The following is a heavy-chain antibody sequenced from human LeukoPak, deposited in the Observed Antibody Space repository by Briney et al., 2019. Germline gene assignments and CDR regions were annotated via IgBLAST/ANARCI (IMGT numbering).Heavy chain of an antibody. J-gene: IGHJ5*02. V-gene: IGHV3-74*01. Sequence: GGSLRLSCAASGIAFSNHWMRWVRQAPGKGLEWVSWINNDGSYAVYADSVRARFTISRDNAKNTLYLQMNSLRPEDTAVYYCARDRPHNWFDPWGQGTLVTVSS. CDR3: ARDRPHNWFDP. CDR2: INNDGSYA. CDR1: GIAFSNHW.